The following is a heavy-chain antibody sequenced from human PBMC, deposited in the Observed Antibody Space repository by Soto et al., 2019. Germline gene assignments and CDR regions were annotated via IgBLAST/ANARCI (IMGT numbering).Heavy chain of an antibody. J-gene: IGHJ4*01. D-gene: IGHD2-2*01. CDR2: IYPPDSDT. V-gene: IGHV5-51*01. Sequence: GESLKISCKGSGYKVTYYWSGWVRQTPGKGLEWMGIIYPPDSDTRYSPSFQGQVSISVDKSISTAYLQWSGLRASDTVIYYCARVGRSTGAAAEYFFDYWGHGILVTVSS. CDR3: ARVGRSTGAAAEYFFDY. CDR1: GYKVTYYW.